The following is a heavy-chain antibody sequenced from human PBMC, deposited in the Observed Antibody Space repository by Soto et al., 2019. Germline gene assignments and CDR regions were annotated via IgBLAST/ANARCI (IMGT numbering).Heavy chain of an antibody. CDR2: MSYSGST. CDR3: ARAYCSGGTCYSFLDY. Sequence: SDTLSLTCTVSGGSISSSPYYWGWIRQPPGKGLEWIGTMSYSGSTYYNPSLKSRVTIFADTSKNQFSLKMSSVTAADTAVYYCARAYCSGGTCYSFLDYWGQGTLVTVS. V-gene: IGHV4-39*01. D-gene: IGHD2-15*01. J-gene: IGHJ4*02. CDR1: GGSISSSPYY.